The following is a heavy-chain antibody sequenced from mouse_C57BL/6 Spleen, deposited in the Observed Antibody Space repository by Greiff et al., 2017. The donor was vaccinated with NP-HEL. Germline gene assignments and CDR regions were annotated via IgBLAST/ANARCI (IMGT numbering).Heavy chain of an antibody. CDR2: ISSGGDYI. CDR1: GFTFSSYA. D-gene: IGHD4-1*01. CDR3: TRDRDWYAMDY. Sequence: EVQLVESGEGLVKPGGSLKLSCAASGFTFSSYAMSWVRQTPEKRLEWVAYISSGGDYIYYADTVKGRFTISRDNARNTLYLQMSSLKSEDTSMYYCTRDRDWYAMDYWGQGTSVTVSS. V-gene: IGHV5-9-1*02. J-gene: IGHJ4*01.